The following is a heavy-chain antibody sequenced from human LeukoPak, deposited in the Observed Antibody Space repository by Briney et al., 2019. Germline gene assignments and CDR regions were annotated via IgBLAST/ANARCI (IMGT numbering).Heavy chain of an antibody. J-gene: IGHJ4*02. CDR3: AKDRGIVVVPAAMQVDY. CDR2: ISYDGSNK. CDR1: GFTFTSYG. V-gene: IGHV3-30*18. D-gene: IGHD2-2*01. Sequence: GGSLRLSCVASGFTFTSYGMHWVRQAPGKGLEWMAVISYDGSNKYYADSVKGRFTISRDNSKNTLYLQMNSLRAEDTAVYYCAKDRGIVVVPAAMQVDYWGQGTPVTVSS.